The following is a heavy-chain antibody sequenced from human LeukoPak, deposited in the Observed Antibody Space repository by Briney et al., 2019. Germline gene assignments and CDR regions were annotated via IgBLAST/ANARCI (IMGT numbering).Heavy chain of an antibody. D-gene: IGHD3-22*01. J-gene: IGHJ5*02. Sequence: PSETLSLTCTVSGGSISSYYWSWIRQPPGKGLEWIGYISYSGSTNYNPPLKSRVTISVDTSKNQFSPKLSSVTAADTAVYYCARGTMISLFDPWGQGTLVTVSS. CDR2: ISYSGST. CDR3: ARGTMISLFDP. V-gene: IGHV4-59*01. CDR1: GGSISSYY.